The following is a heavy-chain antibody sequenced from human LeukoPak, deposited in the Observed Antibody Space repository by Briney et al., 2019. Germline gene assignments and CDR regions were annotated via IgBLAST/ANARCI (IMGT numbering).Heavy chain of an antibody. J-gene: IGHJ4*02. CDR1: GGSFSGYY. CDR3: ARGVWYSSGWYRAYFDY. D-gene: IGHD6-19*01. Sequence: SETLSLTCAVYGGSFSGYYWSWIRQPPGKGLEWIGEINHSGSTNYNPSLKSRVTISVDTSKNQFSLKLSSVTAADTAVYYCARGVWYSSGWYRAYFDYWGQGTLVTVSS. V-gene: IGHV4-34*01. CDR2: INHSGST.